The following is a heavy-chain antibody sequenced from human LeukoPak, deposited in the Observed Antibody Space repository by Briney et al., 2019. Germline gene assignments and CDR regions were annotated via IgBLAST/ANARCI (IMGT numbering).Heavy chain of an antibody. V-gene: IGHV1-18*01. CDR1: GYTFTSYG. CDR3: ARVEGYCSGGSCYAIPDY. CDR2: ISAYNGNT. Sequence: ASVKVSCKASGYTFTSYGISWVRQAPGQGLEWVGWISAYNGNTNYAQKLQGRVTMTTDTSTSTAYMELRSLRSDDTAVYYCARVEGYCSGGSCYAIPDYWGQGTLVTVSS. J-gene: IGHJ4*02. D-gene: IGHD2-15*01.